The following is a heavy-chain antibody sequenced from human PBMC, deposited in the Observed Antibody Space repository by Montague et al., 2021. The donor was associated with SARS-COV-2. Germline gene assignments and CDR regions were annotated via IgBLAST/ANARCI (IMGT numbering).Heavy chain of an antibody. CDR3: ARDRGGYEPIFFDF. J-gene: IGHJ4*02. CDR2: ISVGSGPI. CDR1: GFTFSSYE. D-gene: IGHD5-12*01. V-gene: IGHV3-48*03. Sequence: SLRLSCAASGFTFSSYEMNWVRQVPGKGLGWVSFISVGSGPIFYADSVKGRFTISRDDAKSSLYLQMNSLRAEDTAFYYCARDRGGYEPIFFDFWGQGALVTVSS.